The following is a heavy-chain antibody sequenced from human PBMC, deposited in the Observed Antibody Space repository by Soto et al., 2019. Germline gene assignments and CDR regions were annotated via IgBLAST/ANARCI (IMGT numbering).Heavy chain of an antibody. V-gene: IGHV3-23*01. CDR1: GFTFSSYA. CDR3: AKSKTIGGDPEYFQH. D-gene: IGHD1-26*01. J-gene: IGHJ1*01. CDR2: ISGSGGST. Sequence: PGGSLRLSCAASGFTFSSYAMSWVRQAPGKGLEWVSAISGSGGSTYYADSVKGRFTISRDNSKNTLYLQMNSLRAEDTAVYYCAKSKTIGGDPEYFQHWGQGTLVTVPS.